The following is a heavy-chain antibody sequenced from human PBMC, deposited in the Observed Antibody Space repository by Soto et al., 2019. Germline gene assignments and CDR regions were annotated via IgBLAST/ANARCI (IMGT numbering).Heavy chain of an antibody. CDR2: IYWDDDK. CDR1: GFSLRTTGVG. CDR3: AHTWGLPFDY. D-gene: IGHD3-16*01. V-gene: IGHV2-5*02. J-gene: IGHJ4*02. Sequence: QITLKESGPTLVKPTQTLTLTCTYSGFSLRTTGVGVGWIRQPPGKALEWLGIIYWDDDKRYSPSLKSRLTLTSDISTRQVVLTMTNMGPVDTATYFCAHTWGLPFDYWGPGNLVIVYS.